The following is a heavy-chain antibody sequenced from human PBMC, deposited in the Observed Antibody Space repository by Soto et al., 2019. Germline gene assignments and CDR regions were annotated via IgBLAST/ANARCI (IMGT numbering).Heavy chain of an antibody. Sequence: QVQLVQSGAEVKKPGASVKVSCKASGYTFTSYAMHWVRQAPGQRLEWMGWINAGNGNTKYSQKFQGRVTITRDTSASTAYMELSSLRSEDTAVYYCARGEYYDILTGYNPVDYWGQGTLVTVSS. V-gene: IGHV1-3*01. J-gene: IGHJ4*02. D-gene: IGHD3-9*01. CDR1: GYTFTSYA. CDR2: INAGNGNT. CDR3: ARGEYYDILTGYNPVDY.